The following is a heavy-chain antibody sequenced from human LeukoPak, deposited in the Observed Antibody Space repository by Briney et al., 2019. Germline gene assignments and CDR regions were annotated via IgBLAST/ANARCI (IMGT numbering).Heavy chain of an antibody. CDR3: TTGIAVAGTNYYCYYMDV. CDR1: GFTFSNAW. D-gene: IGHD6-19*01. CDR2: IKSKTDGGTT. V-gene: IGHV3-15*01. J-gene: IGHJ6*03. Sequence: GGSLRLSCAASGFTFSNAWMSWVRQAPGKGLEWVGRIKSKTDGGTTDYAAPVKGRFTISRDDSKNTLYLQMNSLKTEDTAVYYCTTGIAVAGTNYYCYYMDVWGKGTTVTVSS.